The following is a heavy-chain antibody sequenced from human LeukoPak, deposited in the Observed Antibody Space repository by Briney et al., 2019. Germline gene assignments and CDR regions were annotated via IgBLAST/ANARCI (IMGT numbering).Heavy chain of an antibody. CDR1: GGTFSSYA. V-gene: IGHV1-18*01. D-gene: IGHD1/OR15-1a*01. Sequence: ASVKVSCKASGGTFSSYAISWVRQAPGQGLEWVGWISTYSGTTNNAQKFQDRVTMTRDTSTSTAYMELRSLTPDDTAVYYCARYNWNNVPFDYWGQGTLVTVSS. J-gene: IGHJ4*02. CDR3: ARYNWNNVPFDY. CDR2: ISTYSGTT.